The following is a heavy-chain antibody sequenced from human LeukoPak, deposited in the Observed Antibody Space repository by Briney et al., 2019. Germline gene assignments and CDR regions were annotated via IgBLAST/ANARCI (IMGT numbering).Heavy chain of an antibody. V-gene: IGHV3-48*02. CDR3: ARDSRLWFGDDAFDI. D-gene: IGHD3-10*01. J-gene: IGHJ3*02. Sequence: GGSLRLSCAASGFTFSSYSMDWVRQAPGKGLEWVSYISSSSSTIYYADSVKGRFTISRDNAKNSLCLQMNSLRDEDTAVYYCARDSRLWFGDDAFDIWGQGTMVTVSS. CDR1: GFTFSSYS. CDR2: ISSSSSTI.